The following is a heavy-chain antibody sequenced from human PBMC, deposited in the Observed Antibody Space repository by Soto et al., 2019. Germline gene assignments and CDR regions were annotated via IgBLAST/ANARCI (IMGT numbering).Heavy chain of an antibody. V-gene: IGHV4-31*03. D-gene: IGHD2-15*01. CDR1: GGSISSGGYY. CDR2: IYYSGST. J-gene: IGHJ5*02. CDR3: ARGHPLGYCSGGSCSSFDP. Sequence: PSETLSLTCTVSGGSISSGGYYWSWIRQHPGKGLEWIGYIYYSGSTYYNPSLKSRVTISVDTSKNQFSLKLSSVTAADTAVYYCARGHPLGYCSGGSCSSFDPWGQGTLVTVSS.